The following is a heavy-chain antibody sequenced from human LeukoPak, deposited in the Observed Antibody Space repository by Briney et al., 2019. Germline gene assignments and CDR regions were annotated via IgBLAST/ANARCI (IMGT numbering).Heavy chain of an antibody. Sequence: SETLSLTCTVSGGSISSYYWSWIRQPPGKGLEWIGYIYYSGSTNYNPSLRSRVTISVDTSKNQFSLKLSSVTAADTAVYYCARAPTEGEAFDIWGQGTMVTVSS. D-gene: IGHD3-10*01. CDR3: ARAPTEGEAFDI. CDR1: GGSISSYY. J-gene: IGHJ3*02. V-gene: IGHV4-59*01. CDR2: IYYSGST.